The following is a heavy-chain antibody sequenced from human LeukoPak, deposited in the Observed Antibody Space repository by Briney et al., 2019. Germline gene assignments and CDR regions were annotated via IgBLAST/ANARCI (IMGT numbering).Heavy chain of an antibody. CDR1: GGSFSGYY. D-gene: IGHD6-13*01. CDR3: ARGRYSSSWHSRGLGY. J-gene: IGHJ4*02. CDR2: INHSGST. V-gene: IGHV4-34*01. Sequence: SETLSLTCAVYGGSFSGYYWSWIRQPPGKGLEWIGEINHSGSTNYNPSLKSRVTISVDTSKNQFSLKLSSVTAADTAVYYCARGRYSSSWHSRGLGYWGQGTLVTVSS.